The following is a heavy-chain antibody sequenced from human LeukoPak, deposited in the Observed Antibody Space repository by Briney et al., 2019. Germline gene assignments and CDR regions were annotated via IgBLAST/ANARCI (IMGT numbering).Heavy chain of an antibody. D-gene: IGHD2-15*01. CDR3: ARGHSVVVVAATFLYY. CDR2: INHSGST. J-gene: IGHJ4*02. Sequence: SETLSLTCAVYGGSFSGYYWSWIRQPPGKGLEWLGEINHSGSTNYNPSLKSRVTISVDTSKNQFSLKLGSVTAADTAVYYCARGHSVVVVAATFLYYWGQGTLVTVSS. V-gene: IGHV4-34*01. CDR1: GGSFSGYY.